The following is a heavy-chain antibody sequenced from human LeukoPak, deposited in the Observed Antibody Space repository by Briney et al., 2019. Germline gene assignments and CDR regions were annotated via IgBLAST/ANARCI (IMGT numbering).Heavy chain of an antibody. CDR1: GYTFTSYG. Sequence: ASVKVSCKASGYTFTSYGISWVRQAPGQGLEWMGWTSAYNGNTNYAQKLQGRVTMTTDTSTSTAYMELRSLRSDDTAVYYCARVGRDWDIVVVPAAPDYWGQGTLVTVSS. V-gene: IGHV1-18*01. D-gene: IGHD2-2*01. CDR3: ARVGRDWDIVVVPAAPDY. J-gene: IGHJ4*02. CDR2: TSAYNGNT.